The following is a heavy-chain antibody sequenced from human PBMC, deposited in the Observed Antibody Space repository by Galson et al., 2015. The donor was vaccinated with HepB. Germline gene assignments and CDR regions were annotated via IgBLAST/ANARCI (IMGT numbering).Heavy chain of an antibody. J-gene: IGHJ4*02. CDR3: AKDGRYSSGWHYFDY. V-gene: IGHV3-30*18. CDR1: GFSFSNYG. D-gene: IGHD6-19*01. CDR2: ISYDGSNE. Sequence: SLRLSCAASGFSFSNYGMHWVRQAPGKGLEGVAVISYDGSNEYYADSVRGRFTISRDNSKNTLFLQMNSLRPEDTAVYYCAKDGRYSSGWHYFDYWGQGTLVTGSS.